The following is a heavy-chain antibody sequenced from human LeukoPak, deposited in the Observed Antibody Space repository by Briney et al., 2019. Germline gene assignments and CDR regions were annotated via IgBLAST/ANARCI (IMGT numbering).Heavy chain of an antibody. J-gene: IGHJ3*02. V-gene: IGHV4-61*10. Sequence: SETLSLTCTVSGGSISSGSYYWSWIRQPAGKGLEWIAYIYYGGSTNYNPSLKSRVTISVDTSKNQFSLKLSSVTAADTAVYYCARDLSEGAFDIWGQGTMVTVSS. CDR1: GGSISSGSYY. CDR3: ARDLSEGAFDI. CDR2: IYYGGST.